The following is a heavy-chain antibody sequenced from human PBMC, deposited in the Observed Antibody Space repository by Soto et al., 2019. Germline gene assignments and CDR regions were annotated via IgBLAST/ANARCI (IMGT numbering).Heavy chain of an antibody. J-gene: IGHJ4*02. D-gene: IGHD4-17*01. CDR1: GGSISSYY. Sequence: LSLTCTVSGGSISSYYWSWIRQPPGKGLEWIGYIYYSGSTNYNPSLKSRVTISVDTSKNQFSLKLSSVTAADTAVYYCARRYGQVLDYPGQGTFVTVSS. CDR3: ARRYGQVLDY. V-gene: IGHV4-59*08. CDR2: IYYSGST.